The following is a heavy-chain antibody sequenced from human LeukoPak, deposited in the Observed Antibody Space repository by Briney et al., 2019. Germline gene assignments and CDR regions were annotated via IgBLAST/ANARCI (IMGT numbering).Heavy chain of an antibody. CDR3: AKFGRSSIVVVTASMKRRGHYWYFDL. CDR1: GFTFSSYG. CDR2: ISDSGGST. J-gene: IGHJ2*01. Sequence: GGSLRLSCAASGFTFSSYGMSWVRQAPGKGLEWVSSISDSGGSTYYAESVKGRFTISRDNSKNTLYLQMNSLRAEDTAVYSCAKFGRSSIVVVTASMKRRGHYWYFDLWGRGTLVTVSS. D-gene: IGHD2-21*02. V-gene: IGHV3-23*01.